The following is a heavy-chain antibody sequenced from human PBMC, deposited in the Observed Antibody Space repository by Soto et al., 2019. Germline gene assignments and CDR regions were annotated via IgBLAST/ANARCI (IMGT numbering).Heavy chain of an antibody. CDR3: AKDSNQYDSSGHFDY. V-gene: IGHV3-23*01. J-gene: IGHJ4*02. CDR2: ISGSGGRT. Sequence: PGGSLRLSCAASGFTFSSYVMSWVRQAPGKGLEWVAGISGSGGRTDYADSVKGRFTISRDNSKNTLSLQTNYLRAEDTAVYYCAKDSNQYDSSGHFDYWGQGTLVTVSS. CDR1: GFTFSSYV. D-gene: IGHD3-22*01.